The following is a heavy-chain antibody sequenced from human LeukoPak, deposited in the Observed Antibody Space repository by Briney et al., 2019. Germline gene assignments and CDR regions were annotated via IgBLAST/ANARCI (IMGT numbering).Heavy chain of an antibody. CDR2: VYNDESTT. D-gene: IGHD6-19*01. CDR3: ARAIKPGWSGELSD. CDR1: GFTFSSYW. V-gene: IGHV3-74*01. Sequence: GGSLRLSCAASGFTFSSYWMHWVRQAPGKGLVWVSRVYNDESTTTYADSVQGRFTISRDNAKNTLYLQMNSLRAEDTAVYYCARAIKPGWSGELSDWGQGTLVTVSS. J-gene: IGHJ4*02.